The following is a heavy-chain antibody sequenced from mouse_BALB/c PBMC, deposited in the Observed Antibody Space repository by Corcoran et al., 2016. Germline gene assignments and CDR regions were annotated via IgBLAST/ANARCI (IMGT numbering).Heavy chain of an antibody. V-gene: IGHV1S33*01. CDR1: GYTFTSYD. J-gene: IGHJ3*01. CDR3: ATCYGTTGWFAY. CDR2: IYPVDGST. Sequence: LQQSGPELVKPGALVKISCKASGYTFTSYDLNWVKQRPGQGLEWIGWIYPVDGSTKYNEKFKGKATLTADKSYSTAYMQLSSLTSENSAVYCCATCYGTTGWFAYWGQGTLVTVSA. D-gene: IGHD1-1*01.